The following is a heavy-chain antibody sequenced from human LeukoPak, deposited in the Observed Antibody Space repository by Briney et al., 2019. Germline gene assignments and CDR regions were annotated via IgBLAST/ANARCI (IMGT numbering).Heavy chain of an antibody. CDR2: LYNAGST. CDR1: GFIVSNNY. Sequence: GGSLRLSCVASGFIVSNNYMSWVRQAPGKGLEWVSVLYNAGSTYYADSVKGRFTISRDNSKNTLYLQMYSLRAEDTALYYCAKGGVYGDYYFDYWGQGTLVTVSS. J-gene: IGHJ4*02. V-gene: IGHV3-53*01. D-gene: IGHD4-17*01. CDR3: AKGGVYGDYYFDY.